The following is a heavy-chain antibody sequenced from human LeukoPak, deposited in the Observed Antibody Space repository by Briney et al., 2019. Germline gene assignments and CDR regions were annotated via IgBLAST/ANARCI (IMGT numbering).Heavy chain of an antibody. J-gene: IGHJ6*02. V-gene: IGHV1-24*01. D-gene: IGHD6-13*01. CDR2: FDPEDGET. CDR1: GYTLTELS. Sequence: ASVKVSCKVSGYTLTELSMHWVRQAPGIGLEWMGGFDPEDGETIYAQKFQGRVTMTEDTSTDTAYMELSSLRSEDTAVYYCAPRIAAAGTSRYYYYYGMDVWGQGTTVTVSS. CDR3: APRIAAAGTSRYYYYYGMDV.